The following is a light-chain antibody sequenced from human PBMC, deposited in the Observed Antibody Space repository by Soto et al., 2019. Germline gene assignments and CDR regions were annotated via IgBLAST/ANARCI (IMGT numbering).Light chain of an antibody. CDR3: QPYNTYST. CDR1: QNIRNL. CDR2: DAS. Sequence: DIQLTQSPSTLSAAVGDSVTITCRASQNIRNLLAWYQQKPGKAPKPLIYDASTLKTGVPSRFSGSGSWSEFNFTITGLQPDDFATYFCQPYNTYSTFGQGTRQDIK. V-gene: IGKV1-5*01. J-gene: IGKJ5*01.